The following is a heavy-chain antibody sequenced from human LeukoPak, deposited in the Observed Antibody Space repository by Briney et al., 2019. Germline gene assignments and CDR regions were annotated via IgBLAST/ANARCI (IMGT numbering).Heavy chain of an antibody. CDR1: GYTFTSYD. Sequence: ASVKVSCKASGYTFTSYDINWVRQATGQGLEWMGWMNPNSGNTGYAQKFQGRVTITRNTSISTAYMELSSLRSEDTAVYYCARGSFAAGVFDWLLKSVNYMDVWGKGTTVTVSS. J-gene: IGHJ6*03. D-gene: IGHD3-9*01. CDR3: ARGSFAAGVFDWLLKSVNYMDV. CDR2: MNPNSGNT. V-gene: IGHV1-8*03.